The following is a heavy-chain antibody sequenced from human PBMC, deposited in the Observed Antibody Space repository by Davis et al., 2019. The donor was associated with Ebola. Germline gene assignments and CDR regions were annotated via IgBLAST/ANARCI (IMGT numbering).Heavy chain of an antibody. V-gene: IGHV4-59*11. CDR2: IFYTGST. J-gene: IGHJ6*02. CDR1: RGSISSHF. Sequence: PSETLSLTCAVSRGSISSHFWSWTRQSPGQGPEWIGSIFYTGSTNLNPSLRSRVTLSVDRPKNQFSLNLTSVTAADTAVYFCARQPRSTRSPEYYHGLDVWGQGTTVVVSS. D-gene: IGHD3-16*01. CDR3: ARQPRSTRSPEYYHGLDV.